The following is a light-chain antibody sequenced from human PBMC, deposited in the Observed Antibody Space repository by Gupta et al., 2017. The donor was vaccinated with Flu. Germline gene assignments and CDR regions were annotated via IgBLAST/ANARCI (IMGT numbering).Light chain of an antibody. J-gene: IGKJ1*01. CDR2: KAS. CDR3: QQYNGT. CDR1: QSISSW. Sequence: DIQMTQSPSTLSASVRDRVTITCRASQSISSWLAWYQQKPGKAPKLLIYKASSLESGVPSRFSGSGSGTDFTLTISSLHPDDFATYYCQQYNGTFGQGTKVEIK. V-gene: IGKV1-5*03.